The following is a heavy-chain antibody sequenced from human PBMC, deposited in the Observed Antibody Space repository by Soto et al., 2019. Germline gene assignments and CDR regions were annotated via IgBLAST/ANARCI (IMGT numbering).Heavy chain of an antibody. J-gene: IGHJ4*02. CDR2: INPSGGST. Sequence: GASVKVSCKASGYTFTSYYMHWVRQAPGQGLEWMGIINPSGGSTSYAQKFQGRVTMTRDTSTSTVYMELSSLRSEDTAVYYCARAQTRWWYEGSTTFDYWGQGTLVTVSS. CDR3: ARAQTRWWYEGSTTFDY. D-gene: IGHD2-15*01. V-gene: IGHV1-46*01. CDR1: GYTFTSYY.